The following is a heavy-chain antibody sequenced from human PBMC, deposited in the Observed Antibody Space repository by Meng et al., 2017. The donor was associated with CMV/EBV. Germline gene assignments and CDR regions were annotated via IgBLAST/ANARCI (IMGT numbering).Heavy chain of an antibody. D-gene: IGHD1-26*01. CDR2: IKSKTDGGTT. V-gene: IGHV3-15*01. J-gene: IGHJ4*02. CDR3: TTGIVTIRELPGDY. Sequence: GGSLKISCAASGFTFSNAWMSWVRQAPGKGLEWVGRIKSKTDGGTTDYAAPVKGRFTISRDDSKNTLYLQMNSLKTEDTAVYYCTTGIVTIRELPGDYWGQGTLVTVSS. CDR1: GFTFSNAW.